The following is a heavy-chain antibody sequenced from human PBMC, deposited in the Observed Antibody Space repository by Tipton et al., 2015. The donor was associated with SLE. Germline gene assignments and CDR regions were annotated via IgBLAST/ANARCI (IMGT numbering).Heavy chain of an antibody. Sequence: VQLVQSGAEVKKPGESLKIYCKGSGYTFTTYWIGWVRQMHVKGLEWMGIIYPGDADTRYGPSFEGQVTISVDRSISVAYLQWGSLQASDTAIYYCARGYSSSYYFDLWGQGTLVTVAS. V-gene: IGHV5-51*03. J-gene: IGHJ4*02. CDR2: IYPGDADT. D-gene: IGHD6-6*01. CDR1: GYTFTTYW. CDR3: ARGYSSSYYFDL.